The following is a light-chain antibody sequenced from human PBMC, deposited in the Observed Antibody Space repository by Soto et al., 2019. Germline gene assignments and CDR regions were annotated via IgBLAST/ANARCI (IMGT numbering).Light chain of an antibody. CDR1: QGISTY. V-gene: IGKV1-9*01. CDR2: AAS. Sequence: DIQLTQSPSFLSASVGDRVTITCRASQGISTYLAWYQQEPGKAPKLLSYAASTLQSGVPSRFGGSGSGTEFTLTISSLQPEDFAPYYWQHLNGYPRTFGQGTKVEIK. J-gene: IGKJ1*01. CDR3: QHLNGYPRT.